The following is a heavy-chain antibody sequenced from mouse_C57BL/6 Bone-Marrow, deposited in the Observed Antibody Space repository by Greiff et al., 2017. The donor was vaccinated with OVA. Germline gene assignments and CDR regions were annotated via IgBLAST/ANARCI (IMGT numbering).Heavy chain of an antibody. J-gene: IGHJ4*01. Sequence: QVQLQQPGAELVRPGTSVKLSCKASGYTFTSYWMHWVKQRPGQGLEWIGVIDPSDSYTNYNQKFKGKATLTVDTSSSTAYMQLSSLTSEDSAVYYCARGGYAMDYWGKGATVTVSP. CDR2: IDPSDSYT. CDR3: ARGGYAMDY. CDR1: GYTFTSYW. V-gene: IGHV1-59*01.